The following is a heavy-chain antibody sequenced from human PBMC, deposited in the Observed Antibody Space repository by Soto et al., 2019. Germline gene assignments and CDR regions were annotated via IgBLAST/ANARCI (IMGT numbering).Heavy chain of an antibody. CDR2: INAGNGNT. CDR3: ARAALITMIVVVPVDY. D-gene: IGHD3-22*01. Sequence: SVKVSCKASGYTFTSYAMHWVRQAPGQRLEWMGWINAGNGNTKYSQKFQGRVTITGDTSASTAYMELSSLRSEDTAGYYCARAALITMIVVVPVDYWRQGTLVTASS. J-gene: IGHJ4*02. V-gene: IGHV1-3*01. CDR1: GYTFTSYA.